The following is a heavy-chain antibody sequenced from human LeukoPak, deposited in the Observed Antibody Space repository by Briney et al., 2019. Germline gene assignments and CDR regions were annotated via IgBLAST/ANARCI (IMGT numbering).Heavy chain of an antibody. Sequence: KPSGTLSLTCTVSGGSISTYYWSWIRQPPGKGLEWIGVIYYSGSANYNSSLKSRVTISVDTSKNQSSLKLSSVTAADTAMYYCARVDSGRAPYFDYWGLGTLVTVSS. D-gene: IGHD5-12*01. J-gene: IGHJ4*02. CDR3: ARVDSGRAPYFDY. CDR1: GGSISTYY. CDR2: IYYSGSA. V-gene: IGHV4-59*01.